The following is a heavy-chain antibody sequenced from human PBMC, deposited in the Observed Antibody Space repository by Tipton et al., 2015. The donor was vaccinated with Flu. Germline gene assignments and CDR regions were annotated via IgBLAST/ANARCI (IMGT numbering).Heavy chain of an antibody. CDR3: ARDHPPSITVLGEITDYFGMAV. J-gene: IGHJ6*02. CDR1: GDSISSRYY. D-gene: IGHD3-3*01. Sequence: LSLTCTISGDSISSRYYWGWIRQPPGKGLEWISHISSSSSTINYADSVKGRFTISRDNARNSLYLQTNSLRAEDTAVYYCARDHPPSITVLGEITDYFGMAVWGQGTTVTVSS. V-gene: IGHV3-11*01. CDR2: ISSSSSTI.